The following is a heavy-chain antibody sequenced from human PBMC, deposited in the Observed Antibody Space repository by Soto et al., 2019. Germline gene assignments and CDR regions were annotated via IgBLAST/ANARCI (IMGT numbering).Heavy chain of an antibody. CDR3: ATPQYSPIRADYYYYGMDV. V-gene: IGHV1-69*06. Sequence: QVQLVQSGAEVKKPGSSVKVSCKASGGTFSSYAISWVRQAPGQGLEWMGGIIPIFGTANYAQKFQGRVTITADKSTSTAYMELSSLRSEDTAVYYCATPQYSPIRADYYYYGMDVWGQGTTVTVSS. CDR2: IIPIFGTA. D-gene: IGHD6-6*01. J-gene: IGHJ6*02. CDR1: GGTFSSYA.